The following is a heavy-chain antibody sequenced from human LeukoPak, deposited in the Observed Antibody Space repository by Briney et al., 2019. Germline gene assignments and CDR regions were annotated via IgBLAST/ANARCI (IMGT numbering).Heavy chain of an antibody. Sequence: PSETLSLTCTVSGGSISSSSYYWGWIRQPPGKGLERIGSIYYSGSTYYNPSLKSRVTISVDTSKNQFSLKLSSVTAADTAVYYCASLTIFGVVNGFDPWGQGTLVTVSS. CDR2: IYYSGST. CDR3: ASLTIFGVVNGFDP. V-gene: IGHV4-39*01. J-gene: IGHJ5*02. D-gene: IGHD3-3*01. CDR1: GGSISSSSYY.